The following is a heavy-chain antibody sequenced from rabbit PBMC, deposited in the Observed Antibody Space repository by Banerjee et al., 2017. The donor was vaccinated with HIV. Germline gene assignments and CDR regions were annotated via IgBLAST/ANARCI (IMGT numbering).Heavy chain of an antibody. V-gene: IGHV1S45*01. Sequence: QEQLVESGGGLVQPEGSLTLTCTASGFTLSSYWMCWVRQAPGKGLEWIACIYAGSSGRTWYASWAKGRFTISKTSSTTVTLQMTSLTAADTATYFCARGYVGYAGTRLDLWGQGTLVTVS. CDR2: IYAGSSGRT. CDR1: GFTLSSYW. CDR3: ARGYVGYAGTRLDL. J-gene: IGHJ3*01. D-gene: IGHD4-2*01.